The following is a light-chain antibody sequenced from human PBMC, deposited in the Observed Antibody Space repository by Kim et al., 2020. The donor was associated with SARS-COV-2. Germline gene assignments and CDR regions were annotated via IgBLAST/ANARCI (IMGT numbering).Light chain of an antibody. CDR2: DVN. Sequence: GQSVTISCTGTSSDVGAYNYVSWYQQYPGKAPKLMIYDVNKRPSGVPDRFSGSKSGNTASLTISGLQPEDEADYYCCSYAGSYTWVFGGGTQLTVL. V-gene: IGLV2-11*01. CDR1: SSDVGAYNY. J-gene: IGLJ3*02. CDR3: CSYAGSYTWV.